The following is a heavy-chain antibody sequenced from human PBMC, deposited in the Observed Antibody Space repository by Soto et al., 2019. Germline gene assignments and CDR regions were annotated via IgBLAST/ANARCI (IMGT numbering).Heavy chain of an antibody. CDR3: ARVFGNFWSGCHIDY. Sequence: PSETLSLTCTVSGDSINSHYWTWIRQPPGKGLEWVGHMDHSGTSYYNSSLKSRVTISLDTSKNQFSLKLSSVTAADTAVYHCARVFGNFWSGCHIDYWGQGTQVTVSS. J-gene: IGHJ4*02. D-gene: IGHD3-3*01. V-gene: IGHV4-59*11. CDR1: GDSINSHY. CDR2: MDHSGTS.